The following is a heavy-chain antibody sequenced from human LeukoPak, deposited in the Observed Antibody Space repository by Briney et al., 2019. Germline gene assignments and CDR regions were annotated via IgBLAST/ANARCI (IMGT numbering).Heavy chain of an antibody. CDR2: ISAYNGNT. CDR3: ASCWSGYYSFDP. Sequence: ASVKVSCKASGYTFTSYGISWVRQAPGQGLEWMGWISAYNGNTNYAQKLQGRVTMTTDTSTSTAYMELSRLRSDDTAVYYCASCWSGYYSFDPWGQGTLVTVSS. D-gene: IGHD3-3*01. V-gene: IGHV1-18*01. J-gene: IGHJ5*02. CDR1: GYTFTSYG.